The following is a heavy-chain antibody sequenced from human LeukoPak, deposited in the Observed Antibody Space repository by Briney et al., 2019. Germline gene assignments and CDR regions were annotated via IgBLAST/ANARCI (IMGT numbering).Heavy chain of an antibody. V-gene: IGHV4-34*01. CDR2: INHSGSP. CDR1: GGSFNGYF. J-gene: IGHJ3*02. Sequence: PSETLSLTCAVYGGSFNGYFWSWIRQPPGKALEWLGEINHSGSPNYNPSLKSRVTISIDTSKNQVSLKLNPVTAADTAVCYCARGFYSSSAYDAFYIWGQGTMVTVSS. CDR3: ARGFYSSSAYDAFYI. D-gene: IGHD6-6*01.